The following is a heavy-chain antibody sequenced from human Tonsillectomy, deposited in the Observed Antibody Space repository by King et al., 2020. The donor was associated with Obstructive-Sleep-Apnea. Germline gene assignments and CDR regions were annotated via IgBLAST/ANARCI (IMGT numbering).Heavy chain of an antibody. CDR3: AKDLGQYFDY. Sequence: VQLVESGGGVVQPGGSLRLSCAASGFSFSDYGMHWVRQTPGKGLEWVAFIRYDGSNKYYADSVKGRFTISRDNSKNTLYPQMNSLRAEDTAVYYCAKDLGQYFDYWGQGTLVTVSS. D-gene: IGHD3-16*01. V-gene: IGHV3-30*02. CDR1: GFSFSDYG. J-gene: IGHJ4*02. CDR2: IRYDGSNK.